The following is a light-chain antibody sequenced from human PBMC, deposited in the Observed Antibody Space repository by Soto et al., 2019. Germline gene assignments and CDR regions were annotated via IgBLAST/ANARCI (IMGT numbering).Light chain of an antibody. Sequence: QSVLTQPPSVSAASGQKVTISCSGSSSNIGNNYVSWYQQLPGTAPKLLIYDNNKRPSRIPDQFSGSKSGTSATLGINGLQTGDEADYYCGTWDSSLSAVVFGGGTKVTVL. CDR1: SSNIGNNY. J-gene: IGLJ2*01. V-gene: IGLV1-51*01. CDR3: GTWDSSLSAVV. CDR2: DNN.